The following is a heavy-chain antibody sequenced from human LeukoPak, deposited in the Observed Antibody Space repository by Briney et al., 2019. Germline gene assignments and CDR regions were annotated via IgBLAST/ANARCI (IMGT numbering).Heavy chain of an antibody. Sequence: SETLSLTCTASGASISSYYWSWIRQPAGKGLEWIGRIYTSGGTNYNPSLKSRVTISVDTSKNQFSLKLSSVTAADTAVYYCARVYYYGSGSYYYYFDYWGQGTLVTVSS. CDR2: IYTSGGT. D-gene: IGHD3-10*01. CDR3: ARVYYYGSGSYYYYFDY. J-gene: IGHJ4*02. CDR1: GASISSYY. V-gene: IGHV4-4*07.